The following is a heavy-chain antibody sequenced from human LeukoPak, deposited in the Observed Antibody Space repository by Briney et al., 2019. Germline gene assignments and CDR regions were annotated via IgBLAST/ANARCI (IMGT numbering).Heavy chain of an antibody. CDR1: GYTFTSYG. Sequence: PRASVKVSCKASGYTFTSYGISWVRQAPGQGLEWMGWISAYNGNTNYAQKLQGRVTMTTDTSTSTAYMELRSLRSDDTTVYYCASSGWPQSRWFDPWGQGTLVTVSS. CDR3: ASSGWPQSRWFDP. D-gene: IGHD6-19*01. J-gene: IGHJ5*02. CDR2: ISAYNGNT. V-gene: IGHV1-18*01.